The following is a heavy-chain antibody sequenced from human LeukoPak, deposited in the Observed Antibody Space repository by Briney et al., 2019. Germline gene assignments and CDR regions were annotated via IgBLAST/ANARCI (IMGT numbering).Heavy chain of an antibody. J-gene: IGHJ4*02. D-gene: IGHD1-26*01. V-gene: IGHV6-1*01. Sequence: SQTLSLTCAISGDSVSSKSAAWNWLRQSPSRGLEWLGRTYYRSKWYNEYAPSVKSRIIIKPDTSKNQFSLQLNSVTPEGTAVYFCARSSGDLDYWGQGTLVTVSS. CDR2: TYYRSKWYN. CDR1: GDSVSSKSAA. CDR3: ARSSGDLDY.